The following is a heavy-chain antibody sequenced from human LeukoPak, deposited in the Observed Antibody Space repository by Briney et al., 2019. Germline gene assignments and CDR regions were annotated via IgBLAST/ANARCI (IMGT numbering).Heavy chain of an antibody. D-gene: IGHD6-13*01. CDR2: ISWNSGSI. CDR1: GFTFDDYA. V-gene: IGHV3-9*01. CDR3: AKEGDIAAAAPFDY. Sequence: PGGSLRLSCAASGFTFDDYAMHWVRQAPGKGLEWVSGISWNSGSIGYADSVKGRFTISRDNAKNSLCLQMNSLRAEDTALYYCAKEGDIAAAAPFDYWGQGTLVTVSS. J-gene: IGHJ4*02.